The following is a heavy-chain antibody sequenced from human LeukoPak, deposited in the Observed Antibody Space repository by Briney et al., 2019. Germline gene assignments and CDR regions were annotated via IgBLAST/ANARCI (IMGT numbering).Heavy chain of an antibody. V-gene: IGHV3-23*01. CDR2: ISDSGGST. CDR1: GFTFSISA. J-gene: IGHJ4*02. Sequence: GGSLRLSCAASGFTFSISAMSWVRQAPGKGLEWVSGISDSGGSTFYADSVKGRFTISRDNSKNILYLQMNCLRADDTAVYYCAKLPGESDYWGQGTLVTVSS. CDR3: AKLPGESDY. D-gene: IGHD4-17*01.